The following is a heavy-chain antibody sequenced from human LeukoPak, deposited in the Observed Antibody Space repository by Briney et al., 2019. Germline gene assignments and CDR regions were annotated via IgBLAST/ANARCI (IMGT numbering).Heavy chain of an antibody. V-gene: IGHV3-7*01. CDR2: INQDASEI. CDR1: GFTFSSYW. J-gene: IGHJ4*02. CDR3: ARDMRGDGFNSFDH. D-gene: IGHD5-24*01. Sequence: PGGSLRLSCAASGFTFSSYWMNWYRQAPGKGLDWVGNINQDASEINYVDSVKGRFTTSSESSKNTLYLQMNSLRVDDTAVYYCARDMRGDGFNSFDHWGLGILVTVSS.